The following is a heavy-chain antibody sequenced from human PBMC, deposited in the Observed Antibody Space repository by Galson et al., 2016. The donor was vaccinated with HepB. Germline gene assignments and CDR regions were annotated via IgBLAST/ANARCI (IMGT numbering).Heavy chain of an antibody. CDR1: GASISTYY. Sequence: SETLSLTCTVSGASISTYYWSWIRQPSGKGLEWIGYIYDSGSTNYNPSLKSRVDISVDTSKHQLSLSLRSVTAADTAFYYCARHGGNIAFWSAWWFDPWGQGTLVTVSS. CDR3: ARHGGNIAFWSAWWFDP. CDR2: IYDSGST. D-gene: IGHD3-3*01. V-gene: IGHV4-59*01. J-gene: IGHJ5*02.